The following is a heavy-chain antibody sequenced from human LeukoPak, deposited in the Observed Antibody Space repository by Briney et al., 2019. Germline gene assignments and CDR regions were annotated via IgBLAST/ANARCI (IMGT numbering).Heavy chain of an antibody. V-gene: IGHV4-4*07. CDR2: MYISGST. CDR1: GVSMTNYY. Sequence: PSETLSLTCTVSGVSMTNYYWAWIRQPAGKGLEWIGRMYISGSTNYNPSLKSRVSISIDKTKNQFSLKLTSVTAADTAVYYCARDYLVGAPLDSWGQGTLVTVSS. CDR3: ARDYLVGAPLDS. D-gene: IGHD1-26*01. J-gene: IGHJ4*02.